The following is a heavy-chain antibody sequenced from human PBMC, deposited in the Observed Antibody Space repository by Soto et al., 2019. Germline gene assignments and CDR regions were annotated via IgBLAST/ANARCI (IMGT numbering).Heavy chain of an antibody. CDR2: ISYDGNNT. CDR3: AKGAGDRLSLGMDV. D-gene: IGHD1-26*01. J-gene: IGHJ6*01. Sequence: QVQLVESGGGVVQPGWSLRLSCAASGFSISDYGMEWVRQAPGKGLEWVALISYDGNNTYYADSVKGRFTISRDNSKDTLFLQMTGRRAEDTAVYYCAKGAGDRLSLGMDVW. V-gene: IGHV3-30*18. CDR1: GFSISDYG.